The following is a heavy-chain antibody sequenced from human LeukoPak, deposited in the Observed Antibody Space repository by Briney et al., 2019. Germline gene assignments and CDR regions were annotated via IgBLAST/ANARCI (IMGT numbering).Heavy chain of an antibody. D-gene: IGHD2/OR15-2a*01. V-gene: IGHV4-34*01. Sequence: PSETPSLTCAVYGGSFSGYYWSWIRQPPGKGLEWIGEINHSGSTNYNPSLKSRVTISVDTSKNQFSLKLSSVTAADTAVYYCARGLSSTHRFDYWGQGTLVTVSS. CDR2: INHSGST. J-gene: IGHJ4*02. CDR1: GGSFSGYY. CDR3: ARGLSSTHRFDY.